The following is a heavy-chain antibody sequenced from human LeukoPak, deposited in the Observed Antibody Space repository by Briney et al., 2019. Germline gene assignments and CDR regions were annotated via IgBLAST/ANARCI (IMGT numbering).Heavy chain of an antibody. D-gene: IGHD2-21*01. J-gene: IGHJ4*02. Sequence: GRSLRLSCVVSGFTFTTYGMHWVRQAPGKGLEWVAIISFDGSNEYYADSVKGRFTISRDNSRNTLYLQLNSLRAEDTAIYYCAKDEQMIAFDYWGQGTLVTVSS. V-gene: IGHV3-30*18. CDR3: AKDEQMIAFDY. CDR1: GFTFTTYG. CDR2: ISFDGSNE.